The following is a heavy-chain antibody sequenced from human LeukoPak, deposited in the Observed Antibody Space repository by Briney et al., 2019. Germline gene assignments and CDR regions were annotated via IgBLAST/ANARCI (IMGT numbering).Heavy chain of an antibody. Sequence: SGGSLRLSCAASGFTFSSYWMHWVRQAPGKGLMWLSRINSDESSTSYADSVKGRSTISRDNAQNTLYLQMNSLRAEDTAVYYCARALAVAGSVGGLVDWGQGTLVTVS. J-gene: IGHJ4*02. D-gene: IGHD6-19*01. V-gene: IGHV3-74*01. CDR1: GFTFSSYW. CDR2: INSDESST. CDR3: ARALAVAGSVGGLVD.